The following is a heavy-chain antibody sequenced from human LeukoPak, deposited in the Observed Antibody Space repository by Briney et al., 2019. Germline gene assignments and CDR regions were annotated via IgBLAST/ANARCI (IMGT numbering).Heavy chain of an antibody. V-gene: IGHV4-4*02. CDR3: ARDRIHYGSGSAKKYIFDY. J-gene: IGHJ4*02. CDR2: VNLQGST. CDR1: GGSITQTNW. Sequence: SETLSPTCDVSGGSITQTNWTWVRQPPGKGLEWIGEVNLQGSTNYNPSLMGRVAISVDTSENHVSLQLTSVTAADTAVYYCARDRIHYGSGSAKKYIFDYWGQGTLVTVSS. D-gene: IGHD3-10*01.